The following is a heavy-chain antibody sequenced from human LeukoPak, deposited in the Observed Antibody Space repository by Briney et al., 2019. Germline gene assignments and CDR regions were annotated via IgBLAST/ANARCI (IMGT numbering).Heavy chain of an antibody. J-gene: IGHJ4*02. D-gene: IGHD3-22*01. CDR2: VFHSGST. CDR3: ARDSSGYYRIDY. V-gene: IGHV4-59*08. CDR1: GGXISSYY. Sequence: PSETLSLTCTVSGGXISSYYWSWIRQPPGKGLEWIGYVFHSGSTYYNPSLKSRVTISVDTSKNQFSLKLTSVTAADTAVYYCARDSSGYYRIDYWGQGTLVTVSS.